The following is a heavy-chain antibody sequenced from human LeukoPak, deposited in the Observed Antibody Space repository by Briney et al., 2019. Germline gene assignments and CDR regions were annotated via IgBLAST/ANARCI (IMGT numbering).Heavy chain of an antibody. V-gene: IGHV3-30-3*01. CDR3: ARAYDYGGNSPGY. CDR2: ISYDGSNK. CDR1: GFTFSSYA. D-gene: IGHD4-23*01. J-gene: IGHJ4*02. Sequence: GGSLRLSCAASGFTFSSYAMHWVRQAPGKGLEWVAVISYDGSNKYYADSVKGRFTISRDNSKNTLYLQMNSLRAEDTAVYYCARAYDYGGNSPGYWGQGTLVTVSS.